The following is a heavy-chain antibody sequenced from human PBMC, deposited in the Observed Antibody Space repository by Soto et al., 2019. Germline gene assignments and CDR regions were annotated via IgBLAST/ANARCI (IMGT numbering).Heavy chain of an antibody. CDR2: ISDSGATT. J-gene: IGHJ4*02. CDR1: GFPFGENA. V-gene: IGHV3-23*01. Sequence: LRLSCAAPGFPFGENAMSWVRQAPGKGLEWVSGISDSGATTYYADSVRGRFTISRDNSKNTLYLQMKSLRAEDSASYYCAKEDTSSGSLDYWGQGALVTVSS. D-gene: IGHD6-19*01. CDR3: AKEDTSSGSLDY.